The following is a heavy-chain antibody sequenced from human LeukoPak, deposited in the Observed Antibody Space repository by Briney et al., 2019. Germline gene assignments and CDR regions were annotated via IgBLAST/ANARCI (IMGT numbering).Heavy chain of an antibody. Sequence: ASVEVSCKASGYTFTGYYMLWVRQAPGPRLEWRVWINPNSGGTNYAQKFQGRVTMTRDTSISTAYMELSRLRSDDTAVYYCARESIAVAGPYLGGYWGQGTLVTVSS. CDR2: INPNSGGT. V-gene: IGHV1-2*02. D-gene: IGHD6-19*01. CDR1: GYTFTGYY. CDR3: ARESIAVAGPYLGGY. J-gene: IGHJ4*02.